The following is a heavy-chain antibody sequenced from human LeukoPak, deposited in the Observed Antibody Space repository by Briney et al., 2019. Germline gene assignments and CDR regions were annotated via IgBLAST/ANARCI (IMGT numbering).Heavy chain of an antibody. CDR3: ATRRPDYGDHRPFLDI. Sequence: PGGSLRLSCSASGFTFTAYAMYWVRQAPGKGLEYVSGISNNGGSSFYADSVKGRFTISRDNSKNTRYLQMSRLRAEDTAVYYCATRRPDYGDHRPFLDIWGQGTMVTVSS. V-gene: IGHV3-64D*09. D-gene: IGHD4-17*01. J-gene: IGHJ3*02. CDR2: ISNNGGSS. CDR1: GFTFTAYA.